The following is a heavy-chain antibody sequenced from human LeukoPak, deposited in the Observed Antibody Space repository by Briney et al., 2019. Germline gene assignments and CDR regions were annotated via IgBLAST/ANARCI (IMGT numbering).Heavy chain of an antibody. CDR1: GGSFSGYY. CDR2: INHSGST. Sequence: TSETLSLTCAVYGGSFSGYYWSWIRRPPGKGLEWIGEINHSGSTNYNPSLKSRVTISVGTSKNQFSLKLSSVTAADTAVYYCARTTVTTGWFDPWGQGTLVTVSS. CDR3: ARTTVTTGWFDP. J-gene: IGHJ5*02. D-gene: IGHD4-17*01. V-gene: IGHV4-34*01.